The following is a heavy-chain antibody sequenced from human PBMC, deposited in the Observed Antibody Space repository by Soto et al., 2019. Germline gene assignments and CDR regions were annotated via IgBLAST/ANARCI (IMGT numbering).Heavy chain of an antibody. CDR2: IYWDDDK. CDR1: GFSLTTSGVG. CDR3: AHSTTRVTWWFDP. J-gene: IGHJ5*02. D-gene: IGHD2-21*02. V-gene: IGHV2-5*02. Sequence: QITLKESGPTLVKPTQTLTLTCTFSGFSLTTSGVGVGWIRQPPGKALEWLALIYWDDDKRYSPFLKSRLTNTKDTSKPQLVLTMTHMDPADTATYFCAHSTTRVTWWFDPWGQGTLVTVSS.